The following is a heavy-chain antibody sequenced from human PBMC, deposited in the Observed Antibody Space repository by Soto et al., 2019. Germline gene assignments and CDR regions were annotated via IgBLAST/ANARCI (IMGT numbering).Heavy chain of an antibody. J-gene: IGHJ4*02. D-gene: IGHD3-16*01. V-gene: IGHV3-23*01. Sequence: GGSLRLSCAASGFTFSSSAMSWVRLAPGKGLEWVSGISGSGVNTYYTDSVKGRFTISRDNFKNTLYLEIYSLRAEDTAVYYCATPALGDLRSHFAYWGQGTLVTVSS. CDR1: GFTFSSSA. CDR3: ATPALGDLRSHFAY. CDR2: ISGSGVNT.